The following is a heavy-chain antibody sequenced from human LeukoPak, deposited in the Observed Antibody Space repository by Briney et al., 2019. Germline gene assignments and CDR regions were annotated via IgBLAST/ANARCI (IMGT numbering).Heavy chain of an antibody. J-gene: IGHJ4*02. CDR1: GFSFEDYT. CDR3: AKGDGYNGCFDC. CDR2: ISRDGGHT. Sequence: GGSLRLSCAASGFSFEDYTMHWVRQVPGKGLEWVSFISRDGGHTYYADSVKGRFTISRDNTKNSLFLQMNSLRPDDTALYYCAKGDGYNGCFDCWGQGTLVTVSA. V-gene: IGHV3-43*01. D-gene: IGHD5-24*01.